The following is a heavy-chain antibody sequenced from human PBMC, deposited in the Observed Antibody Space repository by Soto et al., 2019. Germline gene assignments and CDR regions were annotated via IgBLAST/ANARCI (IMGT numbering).Heavy chain of an antibody. J-gene: IGHJ4*02. D-gene: IGHD1-1*01. V-gene: IGHV1-18*01. CDR1: GYTFTSYG. CDR2: ISAYNGNT. Sequence: ASVNVSCKASGYTFTSYGISWVRQAPGQGLEWMGWISAYNGNTNYAQKLQGRVTMTTDTSTSTAYMELRSLRSDDTAVYYCARDAEYNWNIRFDYWGQGTLVTVSS. CDR3: ARDAEYNWNIRFDY.